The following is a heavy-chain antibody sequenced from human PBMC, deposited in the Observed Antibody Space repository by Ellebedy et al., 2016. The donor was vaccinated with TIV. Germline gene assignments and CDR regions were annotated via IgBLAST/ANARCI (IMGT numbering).Heavy chain of an antibody. CDR3: ARGQRGAPFNP. J-gene: IGHJ5*02. D-gene: IGHD3-10*01. CDR2: IIPILGIA. Sequence: SVKVSXXASGGTFSSYAISWVRQAPGQGLEWMGRIIPILGIANYAQKFQGRVTITADKSTSTAYMELRSLRSDDTAVYYCARGQRGAPFNPWGQGTLVTVSS. V-gene: IGHV1-69*04. CDR1: GGTFSSYA.